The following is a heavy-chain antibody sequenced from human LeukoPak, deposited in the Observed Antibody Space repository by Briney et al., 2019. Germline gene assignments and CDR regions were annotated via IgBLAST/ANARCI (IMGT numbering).Heavy chain of an antibody. CDR2: INSDGSIT. CDR1: GFTFSSYW. J-gene: IGHJ4*02. V-gene: IGHV3-74*01. Sequence: GGSLRLSCAASGFTFSSYWMHWVRQAPGKGLVWVSRINSDGSITNHADSVKGRFTISRDNAKNTLYLQMNSLRAEDTAVYYCARPPLGSAIYDYWGQGTLVTVSS. D-gene: IGHD2-2*01. CDR3: ARPPLGSAIYDY.